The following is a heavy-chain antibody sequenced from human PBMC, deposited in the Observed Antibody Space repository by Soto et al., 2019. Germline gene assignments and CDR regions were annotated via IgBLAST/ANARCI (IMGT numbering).Heavy chain of an antibody. D-gene: IGHD6-19*01. V-gene: IGHV4-31*03. J-gene: IGHJ4*02. CDR3: ARGEAGVAGRLDY. CDR2: IYYSGSA. Sequence: LSLTCTVSDAPISTATFYWIRQLPGEALEWIGYIYYSGSAYYNSSLRSRATLSLDTSKSEFSLTLTSLTAADTAVYYCARGEAGVAGRLDYWGQGALVTVSS. CDR1: DAPISTATFY.